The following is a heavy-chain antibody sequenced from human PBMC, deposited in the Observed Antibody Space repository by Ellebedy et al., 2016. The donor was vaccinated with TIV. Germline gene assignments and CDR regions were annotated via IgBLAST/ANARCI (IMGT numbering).Heavy chain of an antibody. CDR3: AKGYGSGSFIFDF. CDR2: IPYDGSYE. V-gene: IGHV3-30*02. Sequence: LSLTCAASGVTFSNYAMHWVRQTPGKRLEWVAIIPYDGSYENYADSVKGRFTISRDNSKNTLYLQMTSLRAEDTAVYYCAKGYGSGSFIFDFWGKGILVTVSS. D-gene: IGHD3-10*01. J-gene: IGHJ4*02. CDR1: GVTFSNYA.